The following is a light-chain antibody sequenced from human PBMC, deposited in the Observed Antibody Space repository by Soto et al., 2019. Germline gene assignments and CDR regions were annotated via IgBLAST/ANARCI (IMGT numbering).Light chain of an antibody. Sequence: EIQMTQSPSTLSVSVGDRVTITCRASQSINNWLAWYQQKPGKAPKLLIYRASSIENGVPSRFSGRGSGTDFLFTIPLLSADDFATYYRQRYGSASTFGPGTKVEIK. CDR3: QRYGSAST. CDR1: QSINNW. V-gene: IGKV1-5*03. J-gene: IGKJ3*01. CDR2: RAS.